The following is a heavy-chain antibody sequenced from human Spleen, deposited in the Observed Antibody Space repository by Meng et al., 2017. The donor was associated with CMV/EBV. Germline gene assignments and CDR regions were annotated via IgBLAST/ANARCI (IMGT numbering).Heavy chain of an antibody. V-gene: IGHV4-61*01. CDR2: MAYSGST. Sequence: SETLSLTCTVSGGSVSTHHYYWTWIRQPPGKGFEWIGYMAYSGSTNYNPSLKSRVTISVDTSQNQVSLRLSSVTAADTAVYYCVRGRGHSLFYGLDVWGQGTTVTVSS. CDR3: VRGRGHSLFYGLDV. CDR1: GGSVSTHHYY. D-gene: IGHD4-23*01. J-gene: IGHJ6*02.